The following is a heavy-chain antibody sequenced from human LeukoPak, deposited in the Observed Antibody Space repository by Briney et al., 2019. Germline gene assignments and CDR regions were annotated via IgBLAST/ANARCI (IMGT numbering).Heavy chain of an antibody. CDR1: GFTVSSNY. J-gene: IGHJ4*02. V-gene: IGHV3-48*02. D-gene: IGHD5-18*01. CDR2: ISSSSSTI. CDR3: ARYVDTTMLT. Sequence: GGSLRLSCAASGFTVSSNYMNWVRQAPGKGLEWVSYISSSSSTIYYADSVKGRFTISRDNAKNSLYLQMNSLRDEDTAVYYCARYVDTTMLTWGQGTLVTVSS.